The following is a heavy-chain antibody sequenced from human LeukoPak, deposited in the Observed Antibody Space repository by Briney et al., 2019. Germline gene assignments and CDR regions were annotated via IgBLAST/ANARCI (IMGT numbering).Heavy chain of an antibody. V-gene: IGHV1-2*02. CDR1: GYTFTGYY. CDR3: ARDLTDYYDSSGYHYDAFDI. Sequence: ASVKVSCKASGYTFTGYYMHWVRQAPGQGLEWMGWINPNSGGTNYAQKFQGRVTMTRDTSISTAYMELSRLRSDDTAVYYCARDLTDYYDSSGYHYDAFDIWGQGTMVTVSS. CDR2: INPNSGGT. J-gene: IGHJ3*02. D-gene: IGHD3-22*01.